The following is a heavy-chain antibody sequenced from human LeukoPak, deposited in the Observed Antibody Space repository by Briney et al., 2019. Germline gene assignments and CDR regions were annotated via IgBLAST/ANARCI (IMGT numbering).Heavy chain of an antibody. V-gene: IGHV3-7*01. CDR3: ARDTSPYFSDSGTYYDALDI. Sequence: PGGSLRLSCAASGFTFSSYWMSWVRQAPGKGLEWVANIMDDGSEKNYVDSVKGRFTISRDNAKNSLFLQMNSLRAEDTAVYYCARDTSPYFSDSGTYYDALDIWGQGTMVTVSS. CDR2: IMDDGSEK. D-gene: IGHD3-10*01. J-gene: IGHJ3*02. CDR1: GFTFSSYW.